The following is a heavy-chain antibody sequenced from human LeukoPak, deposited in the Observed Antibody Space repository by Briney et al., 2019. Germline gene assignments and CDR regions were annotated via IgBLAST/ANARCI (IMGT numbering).Heavy chain of an antibody. CDR3: AKDAYSSGWYPFDY. CDR2: ISGSGGST. D-gene: IGHD6-19*01. J-gene: IGHJ4*02. Sequence: PGGSLRLSCAASGFTFSSYAMTWVRQAPGKGLEWVSAISGSGGSTYYADSVKGRFTISRDNSKNTLSLQMNSLRAEDTAVYYCAKDAYSSGWYPFDYWGQGTLVTVSS. V-gene: IGHV3-23*01. CDR1: GFTFSSYA.